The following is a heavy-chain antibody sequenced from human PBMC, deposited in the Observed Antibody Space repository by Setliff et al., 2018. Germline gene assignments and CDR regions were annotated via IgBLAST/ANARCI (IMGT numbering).Heavy chain of an antibody. CDR1: GSTFSSSG. D-gene: IGHD2-8*01. CDR2: ISAYSGNT. Sequence: KVSCKASGSTFSSSGITWVRQAPGQGLEWMGWISAYSGNTNYAQKFQGRVTMTTDSSTSTAYMELRSLTSDDTAVYYCSRLVRYCTTTACQRASGAEVWGQGTVVTVSS. J-gene: IGHJ4*02. V-gene: IGHV1-18*01. CDR3: SRLVRYCTTTACQRASGAEV.